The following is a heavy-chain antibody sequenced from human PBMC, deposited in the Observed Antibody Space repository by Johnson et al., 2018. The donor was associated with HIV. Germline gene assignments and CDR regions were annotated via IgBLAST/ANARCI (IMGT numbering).Heavy chain of an antibody. CDR3: ARDLDRSAFDI. V-gene: IGHV3-11*04. Sequence: QVQLVESGGGLVQPGGSLRLSCAASGFTFSDYYMSWIRQAPGKGLEWVSYISSSGSTIYYADSVKGRFTISRDNAKTALYLQMNSLRAEEPAVSYGARDLDRSAFDIWGQGTMVTVSS. CDR2: ISSSGSTI. J-gene: IGHJ3*02. D-gene: IGHD2-2*03. CDR1: GFTFSDYY.